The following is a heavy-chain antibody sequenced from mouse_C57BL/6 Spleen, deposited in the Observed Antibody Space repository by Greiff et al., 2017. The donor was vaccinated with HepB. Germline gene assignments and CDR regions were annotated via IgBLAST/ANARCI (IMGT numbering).Heavy chain of an antibody. CDR2: ISSGSSTI. Sequence: EVKLVESGGGLVKPGGSLKLSCAASGFTFSDYGMHWVRQAPEKGLEWVAYISSGSSTIYYADTVKGRFTISRDNAKNTLFLQMTSLRSEDTAMYYCAREGDYYGSLWYFDVWGTGTTVTVSS. CDR3: AREGDYYGSLWYFDV. J-gene: IGHJ1*03. V-gene: IGHV5-17*01. D-gene: IGHD1-1*01. CDR1: GFTFSDYG.